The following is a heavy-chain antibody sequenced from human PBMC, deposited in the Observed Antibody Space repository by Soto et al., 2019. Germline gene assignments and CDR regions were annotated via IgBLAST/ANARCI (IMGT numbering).Heavy chain of an antibody. Sequence: GGSLRLSCTASGFTLQNYAMAWVRQAPGKGLEWVSTLIGGHYGTAYSYSVKGRFTVSRGNSKNCLYLQMNSLGVEDTAMYFCAKGKSTGDIDWFDPWGQGSLVTVSS. CDR1: GFTLQNYA. CDR3: AKGKSTGDIDWFDP. D-gene: IGHD3-10*01. CDR2: LIGGHYGT. V-gene: IGHV3-23*01. J-gene: IGHJ5*02.